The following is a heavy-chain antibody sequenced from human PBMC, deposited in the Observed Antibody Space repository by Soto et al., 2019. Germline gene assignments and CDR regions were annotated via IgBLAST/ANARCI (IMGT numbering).Heavy chain of an antibody. J-gene: IGHJ5*02. V-gene: IGHV2-5*01. CDR1: GFSLTTSGVG. D-gene: IGHD2-2*01. CDR2: IYWNDDK. Sequence: SGPTLVNPTQTLTLTCTFSGFSLTTSGVGVGWIRQPPGKALEWLALIYWNDDKRYSPSLRGRLTITKDTSKNQVVLAMTNMDPVDTATYYCAHHTITPATNWFVPWGLGTLVTVSS. CDR3: AHHTITPATNWFVP.